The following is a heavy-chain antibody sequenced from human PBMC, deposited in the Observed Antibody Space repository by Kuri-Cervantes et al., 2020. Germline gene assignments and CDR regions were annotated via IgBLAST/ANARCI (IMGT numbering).Heavy chain of an antibody. CDR2: ISAYNGNT. J-gene: IGHJ6*02. V-gene: IGHV1-18*01. CDR3: AREGNHCSSTSCAIYYGMDV. Sequence: ASVKVSCKASGYTFTSYAMHWVRQAPGQRLEWMGWISAYNGNTNYAQKLQGRVTMTTDTSTSTAYMELRSLRSDDTAVYYCAREGNHCSSTSCAIYYGMDVWGQGTTVTVSS. CDR1: GYTFTSYA. D-gene: IGHD2-2*01.